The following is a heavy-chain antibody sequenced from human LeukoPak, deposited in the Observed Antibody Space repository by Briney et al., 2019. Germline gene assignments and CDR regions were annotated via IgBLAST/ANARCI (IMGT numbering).Heavy chain of an antibody. Sequence: SETLSLTCTVSGYSISSGYYWGWIRQPPGKGLEWIGNIFHSGSTYYNPSPKSRITISVDTSKNQFSLKLTSVTAADTAVNYCARVVSMTMIVVIPLYIDYWGQGTLVTVSS. D-gene: IGHD3-22*01. CDR3: ARVVSMTMIVVIPLYIDY. CDR1: GYSISSGYY. V-gene: IGHV4-38-2*02. J-gene: IGHJ4*02. CDR2: IFHSGST.